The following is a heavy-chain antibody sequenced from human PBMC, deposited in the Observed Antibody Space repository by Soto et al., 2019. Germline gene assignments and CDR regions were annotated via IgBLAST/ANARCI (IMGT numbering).Heavy chain of an antibody. CDR2: IYHSGST. D-gene: IGHD3-22*01. J-gene: IGHJ6*02. CDR1: GVSISSSNW. V-gene: IGHV4-4*02. CDR3: ASRENYYDSSGGVLDV. Sequence: PSETLSLTCAVSGVSISSSNWWSWVRQPPGKGLEWIGEIYHSGSTNYNPSLKSRVTISVDKSKNQFSLKLSSVTAADTAVYYCASRENYYDSSGGVLDVWGQGTTVTVSS.